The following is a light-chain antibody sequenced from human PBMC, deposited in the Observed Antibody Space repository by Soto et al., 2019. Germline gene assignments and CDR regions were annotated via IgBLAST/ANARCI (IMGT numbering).Light chain of an antibody. V-gene: IGKV1-17*03. CDR3: LQYSGYLPT. Sequence: DIRMTQSPSTMAGSVGDRVTITCRASQGINSYLAWFQQKPGKVPKRLIYAASNLESGVPSRFSGSGSGTDFTLTINSLQPEDFATYYCLQYSGYLPTFGGGTKVDIK. J-gene: IGKJ4*02. CDR2: AAS. CDR1: QGINSY.